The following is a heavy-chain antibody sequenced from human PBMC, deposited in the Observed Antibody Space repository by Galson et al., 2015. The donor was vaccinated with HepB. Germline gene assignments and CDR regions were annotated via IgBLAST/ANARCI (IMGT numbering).Heavy chain of an antibody. J-gene: IGHJ4*02. D-gene: IGHD6-13*01. CDR3: ARHGGELAAAGSTFDY. CDR1: GYSFTSYW. V-gene: IGHV5-10-1*01. Sequence: QSGAEVKKPGESLRISCKGSGYSFTSYWISWVRQVPGKGLEWMGRIDPTDSYCNYSPSFQGHVTISADKSISTAYLQRSSLKASDTAMYYCARHGGELAAAGSTFDYWGQGTLITVSP. CDR2: IDPTDSYC.